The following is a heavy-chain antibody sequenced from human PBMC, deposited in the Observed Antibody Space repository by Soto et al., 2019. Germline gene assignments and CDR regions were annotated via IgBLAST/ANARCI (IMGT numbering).Heavy chain of an antibody. J-gene: IGHJ4*02. CDR3: AKSRNPPGVAAAGTVDY. Sequence: QVQLVESGGGVVQPGRSLRLSCAASGFTFSSYGMHWVRQAPGKGLEWVAVISYDGSNKYYADSVKGRFTISRDNSKNTLYLQMNSLRAEDTAVYYCAKSRNPPGVAAAGTVDYWGQGTLVTVSS. CDR1: GFTFSSYG. D-gene: IGHD6-13*01. CDR2: ISYDGSNK. V-gene: IGHV3-30*18.